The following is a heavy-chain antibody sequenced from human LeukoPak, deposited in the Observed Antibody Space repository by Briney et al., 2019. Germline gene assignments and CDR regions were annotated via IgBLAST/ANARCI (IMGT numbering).Heavy chain of an antibody. J-gene: IGHJ4*02. D-gene: IGHD5-18*01. V-gene: IGHV3-30*09. CDR1: GFTFSSYA. CDR3: ARGYSYGYHSYFDY. Sequence: GGSLRLSCAASGFTFSSYAMHWVRQAPGKGLEWVAVISHDGSNKYYADSVKGRFAISRDNSKNTLYLQMNSLRAEDTAVYYCARGYSYGYHSYFDYWGQGTLVTVSS. CDR2: ISHDGSNK.